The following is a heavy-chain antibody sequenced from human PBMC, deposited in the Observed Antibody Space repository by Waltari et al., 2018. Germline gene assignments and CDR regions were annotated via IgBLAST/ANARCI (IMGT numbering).Heavy chain of an antibody. Sequence: QLQLQESGPGLVKPSETLSLTCTVSGGSISSSSYSWGWIRQPPGKGLEWIGSIYYSGSTYYNPSLKSRVTISVDTSKNQFSLKLSSVTATDTAVYYCAGNLRFSKMGYYYYGMDVWGQGTTVTVSS. CDR3: AGNLRFSKMGYYYYGMDV. CDR2: IYYSGST. CDR1: GGSISSSSYS. V-gene: IGHV4-39*01. D-gene: IGHD3-3*01. J-gene: IGHJ6*02.